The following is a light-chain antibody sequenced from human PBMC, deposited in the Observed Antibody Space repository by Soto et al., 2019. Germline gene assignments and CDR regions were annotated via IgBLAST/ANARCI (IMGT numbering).Light chain of an antibody. Sequence: YELTQPPSVSVAPGKTARITCGGNKIGSKSVHWYQQKPGQAPVLVIYYDSDRPSGIPERFSGSNSGNTATLTISRVEAGDEADYYCQVWDSSSDHPVFGGGTKLTVL. CDR2: YDS. V-gene: IGLV3-21*04. J-gene: IGLJ2*01. CDR1: KIGSKS. CDR3: QVWDSSSDHPV.